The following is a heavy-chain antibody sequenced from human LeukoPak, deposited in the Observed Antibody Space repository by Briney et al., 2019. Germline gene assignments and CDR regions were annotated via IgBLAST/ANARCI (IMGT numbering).Heavy chain of an antibody. CDR2: IKSKTDGGTT. D-gene: IGHD1-7*01. CDR1: GFTFSDAW. CDR3: TTDPWNFYKDNWFDP. J-gene: IGHJ5*02. Sequence: RAGGSLRLSCAASGFTFSDAWMSWVRQAPGKGLEWVGRIKSKTDGGTTDYAAPVKGRFTVSRDDSKNTLYLQMNSLKTEDTAVYYCTTDPWNFYKDNWFDPWGQGTLVTVSS. V-gene: IGHV3-15*01.